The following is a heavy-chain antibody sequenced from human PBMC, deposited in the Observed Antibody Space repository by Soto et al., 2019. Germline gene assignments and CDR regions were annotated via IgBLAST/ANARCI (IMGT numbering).Heavy chain of an antibody. CDR1: GCSISSYY. J-gene: IGHJ3*02. Sequence: SETLSLTCTVSGCSISSYYWSWIRQPPGKGLEWIGYIYYSGSTNYNPSLKSRVTISVDRSKNQFSLKLSSVTAADTAVYYCARAYYYDSSGQDAFDIWGQGTMVTVSS. D-gene: IGHD3-22*01. CDR3: ARAYYYDSSGQDAFDI. V-gene: IGHV4-59*12. CDR2: IYYSGST.